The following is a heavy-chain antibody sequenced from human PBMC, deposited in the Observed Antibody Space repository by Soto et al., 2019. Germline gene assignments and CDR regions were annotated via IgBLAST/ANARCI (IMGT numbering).Heavy chain of an antibody. D-gene: IGHD6-13*01. V-gene: IGHV3-21*01. CDR2: ISSSSYI. Sequence: GGSLRLSCAASGFTFSSYSMNWVRQAPGEGLEWVSSISSSSYIYYADSVKGRFTISRDNAKNSLYLQMNSLRAEDTAVYYCASAGYSSRWSRGYFDYWGQGTLVTVSS. CDR3: ASAGYSSRWSRGYFDY. CDR1: GFTFSSYS. J-gene: IGHJ4*02.